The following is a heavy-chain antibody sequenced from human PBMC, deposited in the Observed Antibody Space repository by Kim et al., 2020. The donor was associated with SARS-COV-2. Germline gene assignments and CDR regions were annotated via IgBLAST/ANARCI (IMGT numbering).Heavy chain of an antibody. D-gene: IGHD2-15*01. J-gene: IGHJ4*02. CDR3: AREGYCSGGSCLDY. V-gene: IGHV3-11*06. Sequence: AASVNGRFPISRANAKNSLYLQMNSLRAEDTAVYYCAREGYCSGGSCLDYWGQGTLVTVSS.